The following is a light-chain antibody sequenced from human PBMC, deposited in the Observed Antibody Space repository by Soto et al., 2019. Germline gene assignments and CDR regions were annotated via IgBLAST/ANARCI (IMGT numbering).Light chain of an antibody. CDR3: QHYHNWPPYT. CDR2: GAS. CDR1: QSVSTN. Sequence: EIVMTQSPATLSVSPGERATLSCRASQSVSTNLAWYQHKPGQAPRLLIHGASTRVTGVPARFSGSGSGTEFTLTISSLQSEDFAVYYCQHYHNWPPYTFGQGTKLEIK. J-gene: IGKJ2*01. V-gene: IGKV3-15*01.